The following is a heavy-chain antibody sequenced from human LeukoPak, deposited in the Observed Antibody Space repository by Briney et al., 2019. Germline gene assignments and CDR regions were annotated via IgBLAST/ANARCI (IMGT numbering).Heavy chain of an antibody. Sequence: GGSLRLSCAASGFTFSSYWMTWVRQAPGKGLEWVSSISGSGGSTYHADSVKGRFTISRDNSKNTLYLQMNSLRAEDTAVYYCAKGRGSITGTTPPWFDPWGQGTLVTVSS. D-gene: IGHD1-7*01. CDR2: ISGSGGST. V-gene: IGHV3-23*01. J-gene: IGHJ5*02. CDR1: GFTFSSYW. CDR3: AKGRGSITGTTPPWFDP.